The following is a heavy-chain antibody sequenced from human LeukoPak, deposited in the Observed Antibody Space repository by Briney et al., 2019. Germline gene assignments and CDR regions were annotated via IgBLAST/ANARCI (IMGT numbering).Heavy chain of an antibody. CDR2: INWNGDDT. Sequence: GGSLRLSCEPSGFTFDSYGISWVRQAPGKGLWWVSGINWNGDDTTYADSVKGRFTISRDNAKNSLYLQMNSLRAEDTAFYYCVRGGELVVSYFDYWGQGALVTVSS. J-gene: IGHJ4*02. V-gene: IGHV3-20*04. CDR1: GFTFDSYG. D-gene: IGHD3-16*01. CDR3: VRGGELVVSYFDY.